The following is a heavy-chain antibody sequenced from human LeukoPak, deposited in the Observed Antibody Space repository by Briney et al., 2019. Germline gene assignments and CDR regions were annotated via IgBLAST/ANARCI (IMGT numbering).Heavy chain of an antibody. J-gene: IGHJ4*02. CDR3: ARNYGSGSYEYFDY. CDR1: GGTFSSYA. Sequence: SVKVSCKASGGTFSSYAISWVRQAPGQGLEWMGRIIPILGIANYAQKFQGRVTITADKSTSTAYMELSSLRSEDTAVYYCARNYGSGSYEYFDYWGQGTLVTVSS. V-gene: IGHV1-69*04. CDR2: IIPILGIA. D-gene: IGHD3-10*01.